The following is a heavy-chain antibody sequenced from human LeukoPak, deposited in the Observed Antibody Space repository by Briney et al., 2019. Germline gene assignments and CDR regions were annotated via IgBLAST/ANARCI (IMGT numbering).Heavy chain of an antibody. CDR1: GGSLSSGDYY. V-gene: IGHV4-30-4*01. Sequence: SETLSLTCTVSGGSLSSGDYYWSWIRQPPGKGLEWIGYIDYSGSAYYNPSLKSRVTISVDTSKNQFSLKLSSVTAADTAVYYCARVDLYSSTWRASNWFDPWGQGTLVTVSS. J-gene: IGHJ5*02. D-gene: IGHD6-13*01. CDR2: IDYSGSA. CDR3: ARVDLYSSTWRASNWFDP.